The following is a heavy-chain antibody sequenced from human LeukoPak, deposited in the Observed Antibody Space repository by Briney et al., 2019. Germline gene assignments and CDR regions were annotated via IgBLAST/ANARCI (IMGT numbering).Heavy chain of an antibody. V-gene: IGHV3-74*01. CDR3: ATKAGNFQERVSLDY. D-gene: IGHD1-1*01. J-gene: IGHJ4*02. Sequence: GGSLRLSCVVSGLTFSHHWINWVRQVPGKGLVWVSHINNEGTDTRYADSVRGRFTISRDNAKNTVYLQMNSLSPEDAALYYCATKAGNFQERVSLDYWGQGTLVTVSS. CDR1: GLTFSHHW. CDR2: INNEGTDT.